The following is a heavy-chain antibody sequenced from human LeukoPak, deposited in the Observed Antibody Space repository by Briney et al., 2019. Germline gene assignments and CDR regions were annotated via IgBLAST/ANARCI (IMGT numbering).Heavy chain of an antibody. CDR3: ARALNGYYYYGMDV. D-gene: IGHD2-8*01. J-gene: IGHJ6*02. V-gene: IGHV3-30*04. CDR1: GFTFSSYA. CDR2: ISYDGSNK. Sequence: GRSLRLSCAASGFTFSSYAMYWVRQAPGKGLEWVAVISYDGSNKYYADSVKGRFTISRDNSKNTLYLQMNSLRAEDTAVYYCARALNGYYYYGMDVWGQGTTVTVSS.